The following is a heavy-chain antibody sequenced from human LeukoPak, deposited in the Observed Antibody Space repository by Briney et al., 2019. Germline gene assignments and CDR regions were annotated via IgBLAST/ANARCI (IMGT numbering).Heavy chain of an antibody. Sequence: SETLSLTCTVSGGSISSGDYYWSWIRQPPGKGLEWIGYIFYSGSTYYNPSLKSRVTISVDTSKNQFSLKLSSVTAADTAVYYCARDTIAVAGTGWFDPWGQGTLVTVSS. CDR1: GGSISSGDYY. J-gene: IGHJ5*02. CDR3: ARDTIAVAGTGWFDP. V-gene: IGHV4-61*08. D-gene: IGHD6-19*01. CDR2: IFYSGST.